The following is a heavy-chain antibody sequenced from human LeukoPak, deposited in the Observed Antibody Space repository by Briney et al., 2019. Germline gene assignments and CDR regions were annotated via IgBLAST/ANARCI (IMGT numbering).Heavy chain of an antibody. V-gene: IGHV4-59*01. CDR1: GGSISSYY. D-gene: IGHD3-9*01. CDR3: ARDGYTYYDILTGYYSPEYFQH. CDR2: IYYSGST. Sequence: KPSETLSLTCTVSGGSISSYYWSWLRQPPGKGLEWIGYIYYSGSTNYNPSLKSRVTISVDTSKNQFSLKLSSVTAADTAVYYCARDGYTYYDILTGYYSPEYFQHWGQGTLVTVSS. J-gene: IGHJ1*01.